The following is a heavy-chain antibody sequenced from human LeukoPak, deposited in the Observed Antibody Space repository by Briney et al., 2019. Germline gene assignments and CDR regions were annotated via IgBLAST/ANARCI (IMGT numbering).Heavy chain of an antibody. CDR2: IYHSGST. CDR3: AREETPTIFGVVIGGRGAFDI. J-gene: IGHJ3*02. V-gene: IGHV4-38-2*02. Sequence: SETLSLTCTVSGHSISSGYYWGWIRQPPGKGLEWIGSIYHSGSTYYNPSLKSRVTISVDTSRNQFSLKLSSVTAADTAVYYCAREETPTIFGVVIGGRGAFDIWGQGTMVTVSS. D-gene: IGHD3-3*01. CDR1: GHSISSGYY.